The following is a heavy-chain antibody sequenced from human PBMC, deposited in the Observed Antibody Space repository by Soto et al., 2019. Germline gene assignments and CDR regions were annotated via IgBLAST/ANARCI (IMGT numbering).Heavy chain of an antibody. D-gene: IGHD3-16*01. V-gene: IGHV5-10-1*01. Sequence: GESLKISCQGSVYSFTTYWISWVRQMPGKGLEWMGKIDPSDSYTNYSPPFQGHVSISADKSINTAYLQWSSLKASDTAMYYCARHLGMTSLPDRWGQGTLVTVSS. J-gene: IGHJ5*02. CDR1: VYSFTTYW. CDR2: IDPSDSYT. CDR3: ARHLGMTSLPDR.